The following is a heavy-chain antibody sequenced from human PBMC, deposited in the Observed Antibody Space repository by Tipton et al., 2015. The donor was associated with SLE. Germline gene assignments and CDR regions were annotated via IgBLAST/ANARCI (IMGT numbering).Heavy chain of an antibody. D-gene: IGHD3-22*01. CDR1: GGSISSHY. CDR3: ARDKTSNYYDSSGSLDY. V-gene: IGHV4-59*11. CDR2: IYYSGST. J-gene: IGHJ4*02. Sequence: TLSLTCTVSGGSISSHYWTWIRQPPGKGLEWIGYIYYSGSTYYNPSLKSRVTISVDTSKNQFSLKLSSVTAADTAVYYCARDKTSNYYDSSGSLDYWGQGTLVTVSS.